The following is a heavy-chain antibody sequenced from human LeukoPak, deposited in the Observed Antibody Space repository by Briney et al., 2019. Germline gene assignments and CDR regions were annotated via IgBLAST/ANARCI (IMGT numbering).Heavy chain of an antibody. Sequence: GGSLRLSCAPSGFTFSRYWMTWVRQTPGKGLEWVASIKDDGRRKYYVDSVKGRFTVSRDNAKNSAYLQMDSLRVEDTALYYCARDASRGFDTWGQGTLVTVSS. D-gene: IGHD5-24*01. CDR3: ARDASRGFDT. CDR1: GFTFSRYW. CDR2: IKDDGRRK. J-gene: IGHJ4*02. V-gene: IGHV3-7*01.